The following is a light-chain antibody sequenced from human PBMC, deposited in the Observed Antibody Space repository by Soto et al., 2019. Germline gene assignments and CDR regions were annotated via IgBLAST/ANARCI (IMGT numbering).Light chain of an antibody. V-gene: IGLV2-8*01. J-gene: IGLJ1*01. CDR3: SSYAASDNFV. Sequence: QSALTQPPSASGSPGQSVTISCTGTSSDVGANNDYVSWYQQHPGKVPKLMIYEVSKRPPGVPDRFSGSKSGNTASLTVSGLQADDEADYYCSSYAASDNFVLGNGTKVT. CDR1: SSDVGANNDY. CDR2: EVS.